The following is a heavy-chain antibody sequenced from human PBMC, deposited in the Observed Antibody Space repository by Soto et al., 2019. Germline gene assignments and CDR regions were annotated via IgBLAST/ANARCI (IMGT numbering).Heavy chain of an antibody. CDR2: ISAYNGNT. D-gene: IGHD2-2*02. J-gene: IGHJ6*02. CDR3: ARDHPGCSSTSCHTGYYYYGMDV. Sequence: ASVKVSCKASGYTFTSYGISWVRQAPGQGLEWMGWISAYNGNTNYAQKLQGRVTMTTDTSTSTAYMELRSLRSDDTAVYYCARDHPGCSSTSCHTGYYYYGMDVWGQGTTVTVSS. V-gene: IGHV1-18*04. CDR1: GYTFTSYG.